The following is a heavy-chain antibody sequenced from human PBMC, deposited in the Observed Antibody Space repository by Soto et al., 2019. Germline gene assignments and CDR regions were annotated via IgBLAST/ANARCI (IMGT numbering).Heavy chain of an antibody. Sequence: ETLSLTCTVSGGSISSSSYYWGWIRQPPGKGLEWIGSIYYSGSTYYNPSLKSRVTISVDTSKNQFSLKLSSVTAADTAVYYCARHVNPWAQGAFDIWGQGTMVTVSS. CDR3: ARHVNPWAQGAFDI. J-gene: IGHJ3*02. CDR1: GGSISSSSYY. D-gene: IGHD7-27*01. CDR2: IYYSGST. V-gene: IGHV4-39*01.